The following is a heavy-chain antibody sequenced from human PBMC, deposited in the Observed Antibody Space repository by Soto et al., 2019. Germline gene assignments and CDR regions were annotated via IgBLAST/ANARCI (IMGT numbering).Heavy chain of an antibody. D-gene: IGHD2-8*01. CDR3: ARAPLGTNGVCYRCSGWGSSDY. J-gene: IGHJ4*02. V-gene: IGHV4-38-2*02. CDR2: IYHSGST. CDR1: GYSISSGYY. Sequence: SETLSLTCTVSGYSISSGYYWGWIRQPPGKGLEWIGSIYHSGSTYYNPSLKSRVTISVDTSKNQFSLKLSSVAAADTAVYYCARAPLGTNGVCYRCSGWGSSDYWGQGTLVTVSS.